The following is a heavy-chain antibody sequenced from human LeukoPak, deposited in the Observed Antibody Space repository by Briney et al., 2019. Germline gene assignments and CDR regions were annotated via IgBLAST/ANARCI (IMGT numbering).Heavy chain of an antibody. CDR1: GGTFSSYA. Sequence: ASVKVSCKASGGTFSSYAISWVRQAPGQGLEWMGRIIPILGIANYAQKFQGRVTITADKSTSTAYMELSSLRSEDTAVYYCAICRDGYNPLDYWGQGTLVTVSS. V-gene: IGHV1-69*04. D-gene: IGHD5-24*01. J-gene: IGHJ4*02. CDR3: AICRDGYNPLDY. CDR2: IIPILGIA.